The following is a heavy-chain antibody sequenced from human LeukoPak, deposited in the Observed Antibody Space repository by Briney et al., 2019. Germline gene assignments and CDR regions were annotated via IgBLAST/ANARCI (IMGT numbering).Heavy chain of an antibody. V-gene: IGHV3-64*01. CDR1: GFTFSSYA. Sequence: GGSLRLSCAASGFTFSSYAMHWVRQAPGKGLEYVSAISSSGGSTYYANSVKGRFTISRDNSKNTLYLQMGSLRAEDMAVYYCARGLILPDYWGQGTLVTVSS. CDR2: ISSSGGST. J-gene: IGHJ4*02. D-gene: IGHD2-15*01. CDR3: ARGLILPDY.